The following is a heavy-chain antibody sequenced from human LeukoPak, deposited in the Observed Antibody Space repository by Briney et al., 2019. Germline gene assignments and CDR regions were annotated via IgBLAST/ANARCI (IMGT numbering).Heavy chain of an antibody. V-gene: IGHV1-69*13. CDR3: ARARGCSGGSCYLATGYYYYGMDV. CDR2: IIPIFGTA. D-gene: IGHD2-15*01. Sequence: ASVKVSCKASGGTFSSYAISWVRQAPGQGLEWMGGIIPIFGTANYAQKFQGRVTITADESTSTAYMELSSLRSEDTAVYYCARARGCSGGSCYLATGYYYYGMDVWGKGTTVTVFS. CDR1: GGTFSSYA. J-gene: IGHJ6*04.